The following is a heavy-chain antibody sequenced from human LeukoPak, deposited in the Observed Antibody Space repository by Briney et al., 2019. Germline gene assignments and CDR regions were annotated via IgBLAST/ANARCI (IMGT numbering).Heavy chain of an antibody. CDR1: GGSFSGYY. D-gene: IGHD1-14*01. Sequence: SETLSLTCAVYGGSFSGYYWSWIRQPPGKGLEWIGEINHSGSTNYNPSLKSRVTISVDTSKNQFSLKLSSVTAADTAVYYCARDNRGPSYYYYYYMDVWGKGTTVTVSS. J-gene: IGHJ6*03. CDR3: ARDNRGPSYYYYYYMDV. CDR2: INHSGST. V-gene: IGHV4-34*01.